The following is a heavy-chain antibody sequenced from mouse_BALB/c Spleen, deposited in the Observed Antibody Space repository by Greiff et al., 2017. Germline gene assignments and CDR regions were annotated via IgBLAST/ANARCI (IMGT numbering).Heavy chain of an antibody. J-gene: IGHJ2*01. Sequence: EVQLQQSGGGLVQPGGSRKLSCAASGFTFSSFGMHWVRQAPEKGLEWVAYISSGSSTIYYADTVKGRFTISRDNPKNTLFLQMTSLRSEDTAMYYCARSAGTYYFDYWGQGTTLTVSS. V-gene: IGHV5-17*02. CDR3: ARSAGTYYFDY. CDR1: GFTFSSFG. CDR2: ISSGSSTI. D-gene: IGHD4-1*01.